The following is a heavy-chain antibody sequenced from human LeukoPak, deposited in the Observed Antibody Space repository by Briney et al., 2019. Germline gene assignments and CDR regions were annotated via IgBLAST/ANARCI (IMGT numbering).Heavy chain of an antibody. CDR2: IYYSGST. CDR1: GGSISSGDYY. V-gene: IGHV4-30-4*01. D-gene: IGHD3-9*01. Sequence: RSSETLSLTCTVSGGSISSGDYYWSWIRQPPGKGLEWIGYIYYSGSTNYNPSLKSRVTISVDTSKNQFSLKLSSVTAADTAVYYCARSTFDYDILTGYYNANGPYYFDYWGQGTLVTVSS. J-gene: IGHJ4*02. CDR3: ARSTFDYDILTGYYNANGPYYFDY.